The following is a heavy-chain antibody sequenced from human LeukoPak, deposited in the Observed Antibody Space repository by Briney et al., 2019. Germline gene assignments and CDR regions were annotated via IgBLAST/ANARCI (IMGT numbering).Heavy chain of an antibody. CDR2: IWHDGSTQ. J-gene: IGHJ4*02. D-gene: IGHD3-3*01. Sequence: GGSLRLSCEASGFTFGSYGMHWFRKAPGKGLEWVAIIWHDGSTQLYADSVKGRFTITRDYSKNTLYLEMNSLRVEDTAVYYCAREASGYYRDFWGQGTLVIVSS. CDR3: AREASGYYRDF. CDR1: GFTFGSYG. V-gene: IGHV3-33*01.